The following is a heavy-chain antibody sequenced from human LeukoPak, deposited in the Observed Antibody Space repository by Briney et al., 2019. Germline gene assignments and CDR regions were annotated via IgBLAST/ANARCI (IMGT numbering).Heavy chain of an antibody. CDR3: AREGDIVLMVYAGYFDY. Sequence: GRSLRLSCAASGFTFSSYAMHWVRQAPGKGLEWVAVISYDGSNKYYADSVKGRFTISRDNSKNTLYLQMNSLRAEDTAVYYCAREGDIVLMVYAGYFDYWGQGTLVTVSS. D-gene: IGHD2-8*01. J-gene: IGHJ4*02. V-gene: IGHV3-30*04. CDR1: GFTFSSYA. CDR2: ISYDGSNK.